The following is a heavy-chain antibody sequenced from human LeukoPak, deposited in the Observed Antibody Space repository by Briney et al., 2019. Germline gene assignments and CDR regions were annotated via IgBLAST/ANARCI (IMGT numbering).Heavy chain of an antibody. V-gene: IGHV4-34*01. CDR3: ARDLILSVFDY. CDR1: GGSFSGYY. J-gene: IGHJ4*02. D-gene: IGHD2/OR15-2a*01. CDR2: MYYSVST. Sequence: SETLSLTCAVYGGSFSGYYWSWIRQPPGKGLEWIGTMYYSVSTYYNPSLKSRVTISVDTSKNQFSLKLNSVTAADTAVYYCARDLILSVFDYWGQGTLVTVSS.